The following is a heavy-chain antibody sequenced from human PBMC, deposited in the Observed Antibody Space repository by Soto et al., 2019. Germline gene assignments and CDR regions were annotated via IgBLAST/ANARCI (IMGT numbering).Heavy chain of an antibody. CDR3: ATPSLSTGGYSSFDS. V-gene: IGHV3-23*01. D-gene: IGHD1-26*01. J-gene: IGHJ4*02. CDR2: VTYSGANT. CDR1: GFTFGSYA. Sequence: GSLRLSCAASGFTFGSYAMSWVRQAPGKGLEWVSLVTYSGANTYYAGSVTGRFTISRDNSRNTLYLQMSSLGVEDTAVYYCATPSLSTGGYSSFDSWGRGTLVTSPQ.